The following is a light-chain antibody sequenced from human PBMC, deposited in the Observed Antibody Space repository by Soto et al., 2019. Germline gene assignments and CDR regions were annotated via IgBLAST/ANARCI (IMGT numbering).Light chain of an antibody. V-gene: IGKV3-11*01. CDR3: QQRSNWPRT. J-gene: IGKJ1*01. Sequence: EIVLTQSPVTLSLSPGERATLSCRASQSISSSLAWYQQKPGQAPRLLIYNAANRATGIPARFSGSGSGTDFTLTISSLEPEDFAVYYCQQRSNWPRTFAQGTKVEIK. CDR2: NAA. CDR1: QSISSS.